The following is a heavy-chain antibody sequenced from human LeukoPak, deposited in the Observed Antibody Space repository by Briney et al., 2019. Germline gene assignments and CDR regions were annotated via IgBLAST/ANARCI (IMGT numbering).Heavy chain of an antibody. Sequence: PSETLSLTCTVSGGSISSSSYYWGWIRQPPGKGLEWIGRIYYSGSTYYNPSLKSRVTISVDTSKNQFSLKLSSVTAADTAVYYCARRMPYCSSTSCHRYYFDYWGQGTLVTVSS. D-gene: IGHD2-2*01. CDR3: ARRMPYCSSTSCHRYYFDY. CDR2: IYYSGST. V-gene: IGHV4-39*01. J-gene: IGHJ4*02. CDR1: GGSISSSSYY.